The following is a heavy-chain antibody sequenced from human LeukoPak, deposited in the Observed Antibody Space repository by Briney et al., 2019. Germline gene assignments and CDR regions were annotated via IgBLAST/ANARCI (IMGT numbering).Heavy chain of an antibody. CDR2: IYYSGST. Sequence: SETLSLTCTVSGGSISSYYWSWIRQPPGKGLEWIGYIYYSGSTNYNPSLKSRVTISVDTSKNQFSLKLGSVTAADTAVYYCAKSNGYGLIDTWGQGTMVTVSS. J-gene: IGHJ3*01. CDR3: AKSNGYGLIDT. V-gene: IGHV4-59*01. D-gene: IGHD3-22*01. CDR1: GGSISSYY.